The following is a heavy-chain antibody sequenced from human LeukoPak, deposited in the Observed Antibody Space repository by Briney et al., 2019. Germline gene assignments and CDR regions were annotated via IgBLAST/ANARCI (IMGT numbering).Heavy chain of an antibody. V-gene: IGHV3-23*01. CDR3: AKAIYGPQYYGMDV. CDR1: GFTFSYYA. Sequence: GGSLRLSCAASGFTFSYYAMSWVRQAPGKGLEWVSAISGSGDSTYYADSVKGRFTISRDNSKNTLYLQMNSLRVEDTAGYYCAKAIYGPQYYGMDVWGQGTTVTVSS. J-gene: IGHJ6*02. D-gene: IGHD4-17*01. CDR2: ISGSGDST.